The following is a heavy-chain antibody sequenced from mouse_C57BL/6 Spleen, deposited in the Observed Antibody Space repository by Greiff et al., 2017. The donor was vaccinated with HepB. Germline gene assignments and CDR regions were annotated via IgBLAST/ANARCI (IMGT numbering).Heavy chain of an antibody. J-gene: IGHJ1*03. Sequence: EVKLMESGEGLVKPGGSLKLSCAASGFTFSSYAMSWVRQTPEKRLEWVAYISSGGDYIYYADTVKGRFTISRDNARNTLYLQMSSLKSEDTAMYYCTRAPNYYGSSYGYFDVWGTGTTVTVSS. CDR3: TRAPNYYGSSYGYFDV. D-gene: IGHD1-1*01. V-gene: IGHV5-9-1*02. CDR2: ISSGGDYI. CDR1: GFTFSSYA.